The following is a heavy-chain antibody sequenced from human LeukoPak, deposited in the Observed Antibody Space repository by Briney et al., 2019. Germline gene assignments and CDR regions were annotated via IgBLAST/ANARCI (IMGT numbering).Heavy chain of an antibody. D-gene: IGHD2-8*01. V-gene: IGHV1-2*04. J-gene: IGHJ4*02. CDR3: SRGLINGHDFDY. CDR2: INPNSGGT. CDR1: GYTFTSYG. Sequence: ASVKVSCKASGYTFTSYGISWVRQAPGQGLEWMGWINPNSGGTNYAQKFQGWVTMTRDTSISTAYMDLSRLTSDDTAVYYCSRGLINGHDFDYWGQGTVVTVSS.